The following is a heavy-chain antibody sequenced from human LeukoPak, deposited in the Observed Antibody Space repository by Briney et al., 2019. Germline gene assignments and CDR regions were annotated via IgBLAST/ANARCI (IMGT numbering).Heavy chain of an antibody. Sequence: GGSLRLSCAASGFTFSHAWMSWVRQAPGKGLEWVGRIKSKTDGGTTDYAASVKCRFTISRDDSKNTLYLQMNSLKTEDTAVYYCTTVTIPVGYYYYYMDVWGKGTTVTVSS. V-gene: IGHV3-15*01. CDR3: TTVTIPVGYYYYYMDV. CDR1: GFTFSHAW. CDR2: IKSKTDGGTT. J-gene: IGHJ6*03. D-gene: IGHD3-9*01.